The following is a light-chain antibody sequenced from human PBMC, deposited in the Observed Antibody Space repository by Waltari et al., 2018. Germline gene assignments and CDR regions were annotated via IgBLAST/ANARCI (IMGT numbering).Light chain of an antibody. CDR1: QSIGSY. CDR3: QQYTAYALT. J-gene: IGKJ4*01. Sequence: DIQMTQSTSTLSASVGDRVTITCRASQSIGSYLAWYQQKPGKAPNLLIYKASSLQSGVPSRFSGSGSGTEFTLTISSLQPDDFATYYCQQYTAYALTFGGGTKVEIQ. CDR2: KAS. V-gene: IGKV1-5*03.